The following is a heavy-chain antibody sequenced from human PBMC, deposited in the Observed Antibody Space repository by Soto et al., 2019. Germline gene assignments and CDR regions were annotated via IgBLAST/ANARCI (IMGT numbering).Heavy chain of an antibody. CDR1: CYTFTSYA. CDR2: IIPIFGTA. V-gene: IGHV1-69*13. CDR3: ARALPGIAAAGRGYYYYYGMDV. Sequence: GASVKVCCKTSCYTFTSYAMSWVLQAPGQGLEWMGGIIPIFGTANYAQKFQGRVTITADESTSTAYMELSSLRSEDTAVYYCARALPGIAAAGRGYYYYYGMDVWAKGPRSPSP. D-gene: IGHD6-13*01. J-gene: IGHJ6*02.